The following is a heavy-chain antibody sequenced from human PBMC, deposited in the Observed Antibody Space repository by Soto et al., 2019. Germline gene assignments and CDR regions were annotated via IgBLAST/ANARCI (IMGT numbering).Heavy chain of an antibody. CDR3: ARAYSSSRYNWFDP. V-gene: IGHV1-8*01. CDR2: MNPNSGNT. J-gene: IGHJ5*02. Sequence: ASVKVSCKASGYTFTSYDINWVRQATGQGLEWMGWMNPNSGNTGYAQKFQGRVTMTRNTSISTAYMELSSLRSEDTAVYYCARAYSSSRYNWFDPWGQGTLVTVSS. D-gene: IGHD6-13*01. CDR1: GYTFTSYD.